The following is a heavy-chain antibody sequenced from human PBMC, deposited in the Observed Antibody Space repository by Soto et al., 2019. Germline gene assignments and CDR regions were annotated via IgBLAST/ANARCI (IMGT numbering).Heavy chain of an antibody. CDR1: GYTFTSYG. CDR3: ARETVFCSGGSCYRFNGMDV. V-gene: IGHV1-18*01. Sequence: AASVKVSCKASGYTFTSYGISWVRQAPGQGLEWMGWISAYNGNTNYAQKLQGRVTMTTDTSTSTAYMELRSLRSDDTAVYYCARETVFCSGGSCYRFNGMDVWGQGTTVTVSS. J-gene: IGHJ6*02. CDR2: ISAYNGNT. D-gene: IGHD2-15*01.